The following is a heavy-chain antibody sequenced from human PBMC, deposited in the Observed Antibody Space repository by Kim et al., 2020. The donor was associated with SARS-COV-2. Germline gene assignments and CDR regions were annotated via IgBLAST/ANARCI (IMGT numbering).Heavy chain of an antibody. J-gene: IGHJ4*02. Sequence: SETLSLTCAVYGGSFSGYYWSWIRQPPGKGLEWIGEINHSGSTNYNPSLKSRVTISVDTSKNQFSLKLSSVTAADTAVYYCASGGTKWVIDYWGQGTLVTVSS. CDR3: ASGGTKWVIDY. CDR2: INHSGST. V-gene: IGHV4-34*01. D-gene: IGHD1-26*01. CDR1: GGSFSGYY.